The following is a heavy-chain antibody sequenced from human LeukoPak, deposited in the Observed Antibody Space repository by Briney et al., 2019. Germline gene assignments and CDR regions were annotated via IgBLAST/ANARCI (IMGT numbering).Heavy chain of an antibody. D-gene: IGHD2/OR15-2a*01. J-gene: IGHJ6*03. CDR1: GGSISSYY. CDR2: IYYSGST. Sequence: SETLSLTCSVSGGSISSYYWSWIRQPPGKGLEWIGHIYYSGSTNYNPSLKSRVTISVDTSKDQFSLTLRSLTPADTAMYYCARVRLSYYYMDVWGKGTTVTVSS. CDR3: ARVRLSYYYMDV. V-gene: IGHV4-59*01.